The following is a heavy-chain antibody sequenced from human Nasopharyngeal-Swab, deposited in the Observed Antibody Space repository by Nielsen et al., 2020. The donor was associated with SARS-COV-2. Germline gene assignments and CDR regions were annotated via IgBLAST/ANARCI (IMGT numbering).Heavy chain of an antibody. J-gene: IGHJ4*02. D-gene: IGHD6-19*01. Sequence: SETLSLTCTVSGGSITRYYWSWIRQPPGKGLEWIGYIYYSGSTKYNPSLKSRVPISVDTSKNQFSLKVISVTAADTAVYYCARISSGWSSYYSDSWGQGTLVTVSS. CDR1: GGSITRYY. V-gene: IGHV4-59*01. CDR2: IYYSGST. CDR3: ARISSGWSSYYSDS.